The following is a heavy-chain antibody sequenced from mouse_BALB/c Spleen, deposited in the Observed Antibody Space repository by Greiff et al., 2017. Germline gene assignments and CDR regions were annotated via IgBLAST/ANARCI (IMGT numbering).Heavy chain of an antibody. CDR1: GFSLTSYG. J-gene: IGHJ1*01. D-gene: IGHD3-3*01. CDR2: IWAGGST. V-gene: IGHV2-9*02. Sequence: VKLQESGPGLVAPSQSLSITCTVSGFSLTSYGVHWVRQPPGKGLEWLGVIWAGGSTNYNSALMSRLSISKDNSKSQVFLKMNSLQTDDTAMYYCARERDGYWYFDVWGAGTTVTVSS. CDR3: ARERDGYWYFDV.